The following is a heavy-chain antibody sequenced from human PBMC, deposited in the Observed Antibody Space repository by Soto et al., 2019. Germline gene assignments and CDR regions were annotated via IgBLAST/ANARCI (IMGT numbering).Heavy chain of an antibody. Sequence: TGGSLRLSCAASGFTFSSYAMSWVRQAPGKGLEWVSAISGSGGSTYYADSVKGRFTISRDNSKNTLYLQMNSLRAEDTAVYYCAKGAMVRGVIANFDYWGQGTLVTVSS. J-gene: IGHJ4*02. V-gene: IGHV3-23*01. D-gene: IGHD3-10*01. CDR2: ISGSGGST. CDR1: GFTFSSYA. CDR3: AKGAMVRGVIANFDY.